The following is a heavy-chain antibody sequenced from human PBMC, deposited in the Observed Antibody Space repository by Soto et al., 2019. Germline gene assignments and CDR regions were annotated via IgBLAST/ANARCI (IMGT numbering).Heavy chain of an antibody. CDR1: GYTFTSYG. CDR3: ASSFTSSKWRYGMDV. V-gene: IGHV1-18*01. Sequence: QVQLVQSGAEVKKPGASVKVSCKASGYTFTSYGISWVRQAPGQGLEWMGWISAYNGNTNYAQKLQGRVTMTTDTSTRTAYMELRSLRSDDTAVYYCASSFTSSKWRYGMDVWGQGTTVTVSS. D-gene: IGHD2-2*01. J-gene: IGHJ6*02. CDR2: ISAYNGNT.